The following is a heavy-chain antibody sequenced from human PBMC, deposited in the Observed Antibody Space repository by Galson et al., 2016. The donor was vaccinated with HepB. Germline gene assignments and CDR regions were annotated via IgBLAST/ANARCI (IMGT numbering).Heavy chain of an antibody. CDR1: GFTFNKYS. Sequence: SLRLSCAAYGFTFNKYSINWIRQAPGKGLEWVSYISSSSAYRYYADSVKGRFSISRDNAKNSLYLQMNSVRAEDTAVYFCARSTTVTTFSDWYFDLWGRGTLVTVSS. V-gene: IGHV3-21*01. CDR3: ARSTTVTTFSDWYFDL. CDR2: ISSSSAYR. D-gene: IGHD4-17*01. J-gene: IGHJ2*01.